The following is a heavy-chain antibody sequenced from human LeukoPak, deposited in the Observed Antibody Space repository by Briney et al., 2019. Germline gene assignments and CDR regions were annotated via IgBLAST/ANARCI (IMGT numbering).Heavy chain of an antibody. D-gene: IGHD3-22*01. CDR1: RGTFSSYT. CDR3: ASRVSGYSYAFDI. V-gene: IGHV1-69*02. J-gene: IGHJ3*02. Sequence: SVKVSCKASRGTFSSYTISWGRQAPCQGPQLMGRIIPILGIANYAQKFQGRVTITADKSTSTAYMELSSLRSEDTAVYYCASRVSGYSYAFDIWGQGTMVTVSS. CDR2: IIPILGIA.